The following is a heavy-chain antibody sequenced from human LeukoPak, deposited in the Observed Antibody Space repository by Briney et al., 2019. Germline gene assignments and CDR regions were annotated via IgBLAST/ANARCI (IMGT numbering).Heavy chain of an antibody. V-gene: IGHV4-31*02. CDR2: IYYSGNT. J-gene: IGHJ3*02. CDR1: GGSISSGAHY. D-gene: IGHD1-20*01. Sequence: SETLSLTCTVSGGSISSGAHYWSWIRQHPGKGLEYIGYIYYSGNTYYSPSLKSRVTISVDTSKNQFSLKLSSVTAADTAVYYCARYITGTTRAFDIWGQGTLVTVSS. CDR3: ARYITGTTRAFDI.